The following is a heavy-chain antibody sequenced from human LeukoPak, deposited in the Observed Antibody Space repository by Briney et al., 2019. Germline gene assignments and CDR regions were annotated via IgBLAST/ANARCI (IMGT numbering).Heavy chain of an antibody. CDR2: ISSSSSYI. V-gene: IGHV3-21*01. Sequence: PGGSLRLSCAASGFTFSSYSMNWVRQAPGKGLEWVSSISSSSSYIYYADSVKGRFTISRDNAKNSLYLQMNSLRAEDTAVYYCAREGGYGDYVFDYWGQGTLVTDSS. CDR3: AREGGYGDYVFDY. J-gene: IGHJ4*02. D-gene: IGHD4-17*01. CDR1: GFTFSSYS.